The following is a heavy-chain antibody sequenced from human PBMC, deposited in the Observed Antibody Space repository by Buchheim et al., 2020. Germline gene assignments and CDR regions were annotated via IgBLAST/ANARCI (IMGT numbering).Heavy chain of an antibody. D-gene: IGHD5-12*01. CDR2: IKSKSDGGTT. Sequence: EVQLVESGGGLVKPGGSLRLSCAASGFIFNNAWMSWVRQAPGKGLEWVGRIKSKSDGGTTDYAAPGKGRFTISREDSKNTLYLQMSSLRIEDTAVYYCTTLSGYAAEDWGQGTL. CDR3: TTLSGYAAED. CDR1: GFIFNNAW. V-gene: IGHV3-15*01. J-gene: IGHJ4*02.